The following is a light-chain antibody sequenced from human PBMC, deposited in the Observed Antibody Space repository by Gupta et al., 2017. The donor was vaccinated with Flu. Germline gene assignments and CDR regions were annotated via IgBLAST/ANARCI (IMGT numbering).Light chain of an antibody. CDR1: SSDVGRYDL. J-gene: IGLJ1*01. Sequence: QSALTQPASVSGSPGQSITISHPRTSSDVGRYDLVSWDQQHPGKAPKLMSYEGSKRPSGVSNRCSGSKSGNTASLTISGRQAEDEAHYYGSSYAGSSTYVFGTGTKVTVL. CDR2: EGS. CDR3: SSYAGSSTYV. V-gene: IGLV2-23*01.